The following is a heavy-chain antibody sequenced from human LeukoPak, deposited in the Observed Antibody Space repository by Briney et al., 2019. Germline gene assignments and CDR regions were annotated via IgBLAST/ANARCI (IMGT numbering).Heavy chain of an antibody. CDR1: GYTFTGYY. CDR3: ARGTTYYDILTGFWGLDV. V-gene: IGHV1-2*02. D-gene: IGHD3-9*01. CDR2: ISPNSGGT. Sequence: ASVKVSCKASGYTFTGYYPHWVRQAPGQGLEWLGWISPNSGGTNYAQNFQGRVTMTRDTSISTAYMELSSLRSDDTAMYYCARGTTYYDILTGFWGLDVWGQGTTVTVSS. J-gene: IGHJ6*02.